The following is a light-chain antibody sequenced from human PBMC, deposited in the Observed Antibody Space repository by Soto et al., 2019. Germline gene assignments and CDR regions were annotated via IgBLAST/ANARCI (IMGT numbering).Light chain of an antibody. V-gene: IGKV1-17*03. CDR3: LQHNSYPLT. J-gene: IGKJ4*01. CDR2: SAS. CDR1: QDIKYY. Sequence: DIPMTQSPSAMSASVGDRVTINCRASQDIKYYLAWFQQKPGKVPKRLIYSASSLKSGVPSRFSGSGSGTKFTLTISGLQPEDSATYYCLQHNSYPLTFGGGTKVEIK.